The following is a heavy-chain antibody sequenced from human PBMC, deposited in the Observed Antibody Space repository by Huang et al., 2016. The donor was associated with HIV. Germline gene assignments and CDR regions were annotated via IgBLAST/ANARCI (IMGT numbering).Heavy chain of an antibody. CDR2: CLPMFGTP. D-gene: IGHD4-17*01. J-gene: IGHJ4*02. CDR1: GGTFSKYA. Sequence: QVQLVQSGAEVKTPGSSVKVSCKASGGTFSKYAISWVRQAPGQGLEWRGGCLPMFGTPNYARKFQGRVTIPADDATSTTYVEVSSLRSEDTALYYCARGQLGSYGDYDVLYWGQGTLVTVSS. CDR3: ARGQLGSYGDYDVLY. V-gene: IGHV1-69*13.